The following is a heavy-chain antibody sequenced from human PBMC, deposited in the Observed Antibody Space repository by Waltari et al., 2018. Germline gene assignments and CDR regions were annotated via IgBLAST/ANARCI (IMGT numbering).Heavy chain of an antibody. Sequence: QVQLQQWGAGLLKPSETLSLTCAVYGGSFSGYYWSWIRQPPGKGLEWNGEINHIGSTHDDPSLKRRVTLSAYTSKNHFSLQLSSVTAADTAVYYCARVKGTVVTFYYYYMDVWAKGTTVTIAS. CDR3: ARVKGTVVTFYYYYMDV. J-gene: IGHJ6*03. D-gene: IGHD2-15*01. CDR1: GGSFSGYY. V-gene: IGHV4-34*01. CDR2: INHIGST.